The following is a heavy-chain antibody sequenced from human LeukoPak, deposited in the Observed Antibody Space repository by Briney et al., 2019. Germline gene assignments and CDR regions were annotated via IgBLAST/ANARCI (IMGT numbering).Heavy chain of an antibody. CDR1: GFTVSSNY. Sequence: PGGSLRLSCAASGFTVSSNYMSWIRQPPGKGLEWIGYIYYSGSTNYNPSLKSRVTISVDTSKNQFSLKLSSVTAADTAVYYCARPRGSYWVPFDYWGQGTLVTVSS. J-gene: IGHJ4*02. CDR2: IYYSGST. V-gene: IGHV4-59*02. D-gene: IGHD1-26*01. CDR3: ARPRGSYWVPFDY.